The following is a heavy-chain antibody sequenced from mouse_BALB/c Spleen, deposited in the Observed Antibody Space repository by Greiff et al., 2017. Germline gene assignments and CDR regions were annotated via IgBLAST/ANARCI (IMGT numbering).Heavy chain of an antibody. CDR3: ASYYDYAWFAY. D-gene: IGHD2-4*01. CDR2: ISDGGSYT. V-gene: IGHV5-4*02. Sequence: DVHLVESGGGLVKPGGSLKLSCAASGFTFSDYYMYWVRQTPEKRLEWVATISDGGSYTYYPDSVKGRFTISRDNAKNNLYLQMSSLKSEDTAMYYCASYYDYAWFAYWGQGTLVTVSA. J-gene: IGHJ3*01. CDR1: GFTFSDYY.